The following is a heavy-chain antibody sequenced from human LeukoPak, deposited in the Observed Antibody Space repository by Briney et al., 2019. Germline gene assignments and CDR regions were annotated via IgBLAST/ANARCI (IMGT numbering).Heavy chain of an antibody. CDR3: ASVGSSGWQLRGGTFDI. D-gene: IGHD6-19*01. CDR1: GYTFTDYY. CDR2: ITPNSGAT. Sequence: ASVKVSCTASGYTFTDYYMHWVRQAPGQGLEWMGWITPNSGATDYTQTFQGRVTMTRDTSTSTAYMELSRLRSDDTAVYYCASVGSSGWQLRGGTFDIWGQGTMVTVSS. V-gene: IGHV1-2*02. J-gene: IGHJ3*02.